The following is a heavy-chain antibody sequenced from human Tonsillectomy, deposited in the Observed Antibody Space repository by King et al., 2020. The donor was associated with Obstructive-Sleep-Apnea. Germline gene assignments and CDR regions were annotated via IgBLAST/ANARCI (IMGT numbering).Heavy chain of an antibody. D-gene: IGHD3-22*01. CDR1: GFTFSSYS. J-gene: IGHJ4*02. Sequence: VQLVESGGGLVKPGGSLRLSCAASGFTFSSYSMNWVRQAPGKGLEWVSSINTSSSNIYYADSVKGRFTISRDNAKNSLYLQMNSLRAEDTAVDYCASDRNYYDSSGYYTAPFDYWGQGTLVTVSA. V-gene: IGHV3-21*01. CDR2: INTSSSNI. CDR3: ASDRNYYDSSGYYTAPFDY.